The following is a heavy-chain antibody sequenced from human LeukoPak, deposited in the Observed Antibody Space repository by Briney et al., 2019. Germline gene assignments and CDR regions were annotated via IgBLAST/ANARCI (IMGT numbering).Heavy chain of an antibody. D-gene: IGHD6-19*01. CDR1: GGSISSGDYY. CDR3: ARAPGQWLVRGYFDY. V-gene: IGHV4-30-4*08. J-gene: IGHJ4*02. Sequence: SQTLSLTCTVSGGSISSGDYYWRWIRQPPGKGLEWIVYIYYSGSTYYNPSLKSRVTISVDTSKNQFSLKLSSVTAADTAVYYCARAPGQWLVRGYFDYWGQGTLVTVSS. CDR2: IYYSGST.